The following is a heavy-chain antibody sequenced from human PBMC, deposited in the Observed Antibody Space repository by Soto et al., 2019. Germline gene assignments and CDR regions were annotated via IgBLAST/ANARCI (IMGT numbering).Heavy chain of an antibody. CDR1: GFSLSTSGVG. D-gene: IGHD6-6*01. CDR3: AHARIAARRSYHYYYGMDV. V-gene: IGHV2-5*01. CDR2: IYWNDDK. Sequence: GSGPTLVNPTQTLTLTCTFSGFSLSTSGVGVGWIRQPPGKALEWLALIYWNDDKRYSPSLKSRLTITKDTSKNQVVLTMTNMDPVDTATYYCAHARIAARRSYHYYYGMDVWGQGTTVTVSS. J-gene: IGHJ6*02.